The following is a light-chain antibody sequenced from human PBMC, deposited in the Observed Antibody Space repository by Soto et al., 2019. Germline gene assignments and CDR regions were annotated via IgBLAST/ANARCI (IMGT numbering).Light chain of an antibody. Sequence: DIQLTQSPSFLSASVGDRVTITCRASQGISSFLAWYQQKPGKAPKLLIYAASTLQSGVPSRFSGSGSGTEFTLTFGSLQPEDFATYYCQQLISYPPRFTFGPGTKVDIK. CDR2: AAS. CDR3: QQLISYPPRFT. J-gene: IGKJ3*01. CDR1: QGISSF. V-gene: IGKV1-9*01.